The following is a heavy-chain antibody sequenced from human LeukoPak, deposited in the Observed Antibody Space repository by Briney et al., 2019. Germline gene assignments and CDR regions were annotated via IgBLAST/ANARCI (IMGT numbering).Heavy chain of an antibody. CDR1: GYTFTGYY. J-gene: IGHJ4*02. V-gene: IGHV1-2*02. Sequence: ASVKVSCKASGYTFTGYYMHWVRQAPGQGLEWMGWINPNSGGTNYAQKFQGRVTITADKSTSTAYMELSSLRSEDTAVYYCARDDPYSSSFVDYWGQGTLVTVSS. D-gene: IGHD6-6*01. CDR3: ARDDPYSSSFVDY. CDR2: INPNSGGT.